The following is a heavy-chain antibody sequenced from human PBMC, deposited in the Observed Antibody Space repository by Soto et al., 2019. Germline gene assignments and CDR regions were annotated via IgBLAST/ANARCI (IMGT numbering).Heavy chain of an antibody. CDR1: GVDFGTHA. D-gene: IGHD4-17*01. Sequence: GGSLRLSCAASGVDFGTHALTWVRQAPGKGLEWLSSITNTGITTHYADSVKGRFTISRENSRNTLHLQLNNLRVDDTAVYYCAKGFDYGDTTHIDHWGQGTLVTAPQ. CDR3: AKGFDYGDTTHIDH. CDR2: ITNTGITT. J-gene: IGHJ4*02. V-gene: IGHV3-23*01.